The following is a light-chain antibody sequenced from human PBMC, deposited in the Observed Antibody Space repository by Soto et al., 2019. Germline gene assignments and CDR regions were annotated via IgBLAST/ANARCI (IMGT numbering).Light chain of an antibody. J-gene: IGKJ2*01. Sequence: EIVLTQSPGTLSLSPGEGGTLSCRASQSISSSYLAWYQQKPGQSPRLLIYAASSRATGIPDRFSGSGSGTDFTLTISRLEPEDCAVYYCQLYGGSHMFSFGQGTKVEIK. CDR3: QLYGGSHMFS. V-gene: IGKV3-20*01. CDR1: QSISSSY. CDR2: AAS.